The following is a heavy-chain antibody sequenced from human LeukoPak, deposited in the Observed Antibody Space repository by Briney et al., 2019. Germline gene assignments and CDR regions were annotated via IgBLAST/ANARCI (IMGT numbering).Heavy chain of an antibody. D-gene: IGHD5-12*01. CDR3: ARSGYSGYDSEFDY. Sequence: GGSLRLSCAASGFTFSSYWMSWVRQAPGKGLEWMANIKQDGSEKYYVDSVKGRFTISRDNAKNSLYLQMNSLRAEDTAVYYCARSGYSGYDSEFDYWGQGTLVTVSS. V-gene: IGHV3-7*01. CDR2: IKQDGSEK. J-gene: IGHJ4*02. CDR1: GFTFSSYW.